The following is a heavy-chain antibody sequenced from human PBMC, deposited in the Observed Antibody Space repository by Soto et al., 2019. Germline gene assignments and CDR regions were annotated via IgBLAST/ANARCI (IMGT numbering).Heavy chain of an antibody. D-gene: IGHD3-3*01. CDR2: IYYSGST. CDR1: GGSISSGGYY. V-gene: IGHV4-31*03. Sequence: QVQLQESGPGLVKPSQTLSLTCTVSGGSISSGGYYWSWIRQHPGKGLEWIGYIYYSGSTYYNPSLKSRVTISVDTSKNQFSLKLSSVTAADTAVYYCARYHELRFVTSKLRWFDPWGQGTLVTVSS. CDR3: ARYHELRFVTSKLRWFDP. J-gene: IGHJ5*02.